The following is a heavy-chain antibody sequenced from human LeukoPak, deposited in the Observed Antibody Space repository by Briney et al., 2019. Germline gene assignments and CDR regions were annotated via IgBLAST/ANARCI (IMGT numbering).Heavy chain of an antibody. J-gene: IGHJ4*02. CDR2: INPTSGNR. CDR1: GYTFTTLD. D-gene: IGHD2-15*01. V-gene: IGHV1-8*03. Sequence: ASVKVSCKASGYTFTTLDINWVRQATGQGLEWMGWINPTSGNRGYAQKFQGRVTITRDTSISTAYMELSSLRSEDTAVYYCARVDGSPDYWGQGTLVTVSS. CDR3: ARVDGSPDY.